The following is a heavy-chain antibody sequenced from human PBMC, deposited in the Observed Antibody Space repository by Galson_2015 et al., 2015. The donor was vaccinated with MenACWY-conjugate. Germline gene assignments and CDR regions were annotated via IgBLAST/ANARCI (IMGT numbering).Heavy chain of an antibody. J-gene: IGHJ3*02. CDR2: IFSNDEK. V-gene: IGHV2-26*01. CDR1: GFSLSNARMG. Sequence: PALVKPTQTLTLTCTVSGFSLSNARMGVSWIRQPPGKALEWLAHIFSNDEKSYSTSLKSRLTISKDTSKSQVVLTMTNMDPVDTATYYCARIVYSSSWSTMVRAFDIWGQGTMVTVSS. CDR3: ARIVYSSSWSTMVRAFDI. D-gene: IGHD6-13*01.